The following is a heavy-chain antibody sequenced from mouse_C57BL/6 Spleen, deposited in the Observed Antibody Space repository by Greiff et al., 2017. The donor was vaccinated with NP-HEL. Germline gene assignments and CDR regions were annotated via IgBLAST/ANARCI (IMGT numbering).Heavy chain of an antibody. CDR1: GYTFTSYW. Sequence: QVQLQQPGAELVKPGASVKLSCKASGYTFTSYWMQWVKQRPGQGLEWIGEIDPSDSYTNYNQKFKGKATLTVDTSSSTAYMQLSSLTSEDSAVYYCARWVITTVVAIDYWGQGTTLTVSS. D-gene: IGHD1-1*01. V-gene: IGHV1-50*01. CDR3: ARWVITTVVAIDY. J-gene: IGHJ2*01. CDR2: IDPSDSYT.